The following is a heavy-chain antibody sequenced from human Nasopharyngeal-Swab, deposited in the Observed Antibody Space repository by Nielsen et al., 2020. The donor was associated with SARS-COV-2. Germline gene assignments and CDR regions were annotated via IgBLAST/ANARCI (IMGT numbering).Heavy chain of an antibody. CDR1: GYTFTGYA. CDR2: INAGNGDI. V-gene: IGHV1-3*01. D-gene: IGHD3-9*01. J-gene: IGHJ5*02. Sequence: ASVKVSCKASGYTFTGYAMHWVRQAPGQSLEWMGWINAGNGDITYSQKLQGRVTMTTDTSTSTAYMELRSLRSDDTAVYYCARVEAYYDILTGGETWGQGTLVTVSS. CDR3: ARVEAYYDILTGGET.